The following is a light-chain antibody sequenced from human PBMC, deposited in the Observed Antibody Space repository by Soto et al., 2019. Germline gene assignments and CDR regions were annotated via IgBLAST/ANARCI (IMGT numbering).Light chain of an antibody. J-gene: IGKJ5*01. V-gene: IGKV3-11*01. CDR2: AAS. CDR3: LQRTTWPT. CDR1: QTISTS. Sequence: EIVLTQSPATLSLSPGVRATLSCRASQTISTSLAWYQHKPGQPPRLLIFAASNRAAGVPARFKGGGSGTDFPLTISGLEPEDSAVYYCLQRTTWPTFGQGTRLETK.